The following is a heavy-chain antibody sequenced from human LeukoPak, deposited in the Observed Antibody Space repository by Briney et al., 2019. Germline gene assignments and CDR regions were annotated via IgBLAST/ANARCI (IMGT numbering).Heavy chain of an antibody. CDR3: ARDSLSGRLDY. CDR2: IRYDGSNK. D-gene: IGHD1-20*01. J-gene: IGHJ4*02. Sequence: GGSLRLSCAASGFTFSSYGMHWVRQAPGKGLEWVAVIRYDGSNKYYADSVKGRFTISRDNSKNTLNLQMNSLRAEDTAVYYCARDSLSGRLDYWGQGTLVTVSS. CDR1: GFTFSSYG. V-gene: IGHV3-33*01.